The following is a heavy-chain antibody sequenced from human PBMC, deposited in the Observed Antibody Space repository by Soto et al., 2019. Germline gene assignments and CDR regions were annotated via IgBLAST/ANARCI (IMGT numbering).Heavy chain of an antibody. CDR1: GFTFSNYG. CDR3: AKEGPITNWYFDY. CDR2: ISYDGNVA. V-gene: IGHV3-30*18. D-gene: IGHD1-1*01. J-gene: IGHJ4*02. Sequence: QVQLVESEGGVVQPGRSLRLSCTASGFTFSNYGMHWVRQAPGKGLEWVTVISYDGNVAYYADSVKGRFTSSRDNSKNTLYLQMNSLRTEDTAVYYCAKEGPITNWYFDYWGQGTLGTVSS.